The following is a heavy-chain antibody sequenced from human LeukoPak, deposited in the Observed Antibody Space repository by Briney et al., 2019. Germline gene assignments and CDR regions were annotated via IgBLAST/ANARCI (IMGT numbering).Heavy chain of an antibody. D-gene: IGHD6-13*01. Sequence: PSETLSLTCAVFGGPFSGYYWSWIRQAPGKGLEWIGDINHSGSTDYNPSLKGRLTISVDRSKNQFSLNLTSVTAADTAVYYCARGRISGVAAPGTRAEYFLHWGQGTLVAVSS. CDR1: GGPFSGYY. CDR2: INHSGST. CDR3: ARGRISGVAAPGTRAEYFLH. J-gene: IGHJ1*01. V-gene: IGHV4-34*01.